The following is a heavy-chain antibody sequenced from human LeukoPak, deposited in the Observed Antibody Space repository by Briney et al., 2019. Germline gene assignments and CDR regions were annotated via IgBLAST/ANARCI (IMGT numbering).Heavy chain of an antibody. D-gene: IGHD3-3*01. CDR3: ARQYDFWSGYYRDYYYMDV. Sequence: SETLSLTCAVSGYSISSGYYWGWIRQPPGKGLEWIGSSYHSGSTYYNPSLKSRVTISVDTSKNQFSLKLSSVTAPDTAVYYCARQYDFWSGYYRDYYYMDVWGKGTTVTVSS. CDR2: SYHSGST. J-gene: IGHJ6*03. CDR1: GYSISSGYY. V-gene: IGHV4-38-2*01.